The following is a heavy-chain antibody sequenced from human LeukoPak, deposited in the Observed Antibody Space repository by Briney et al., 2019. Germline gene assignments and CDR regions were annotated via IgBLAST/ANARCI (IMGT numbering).Heavy chain of an antibody. J-gene: IGHJ6*03. D-gene: IGHD1-26*01. Sequence: PGGSLRLSCAASGFTFSSYWMSWVRQAPGKGLEWVANIKQDGSEKYYVDSVKGRFTISRDNAKNSLYLQMNSLRAEDTVVYYCARELIVGATWHYYYMDVWSKGTTVTVSS. V-gene: IGHV3-7*01. CDR2: IKQDGSEK. CDR1: GFTFSSYW. CDR3: ARELIVGATWHYYYMDV.